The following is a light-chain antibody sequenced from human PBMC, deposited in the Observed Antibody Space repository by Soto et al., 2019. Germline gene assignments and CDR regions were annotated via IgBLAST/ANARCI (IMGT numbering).Light chain of an antibody. CDR1: QSISTS. J-gene: IGKJ1*01. CDR2: KAS. V-gene: IGKV1-5*03. Sequence: DIQMTQSPSTLSASVGDRVTITCRASQSISTSLAWYQQKPGKAPNLLIYKASSLESGVPSRFSGSGSGTEFTLTISSLQPDDLATYYCKQHNSYPRTFGQGTKVEMK. CDR3: KQHNSYPRT.